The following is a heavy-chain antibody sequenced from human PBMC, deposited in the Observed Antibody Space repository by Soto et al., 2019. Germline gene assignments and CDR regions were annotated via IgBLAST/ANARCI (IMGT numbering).Heavy chain of an antibody. Sequence: EVQLVESGGGLVKPGGSLRLSCAASGFTFSNAWMNWVRQAPGKGLEWVGRIKSKTDGGTTDYAAPVKGRFTISRDDSKNTLYLQMNSLKTEDTAVYYCTTDGGDCPPGSGCSCPSLYFDYWGQGTLVTVSS. D-gene: IGHD2-15*01. J-gene: IGHJ4*02. CDR2: IKSKTDGGTT. CDR3: TTDGGDCPPGSGCSCPSLYFDY. CDR1: GFTFSNAW. V-gene: IGHV3-15*07.